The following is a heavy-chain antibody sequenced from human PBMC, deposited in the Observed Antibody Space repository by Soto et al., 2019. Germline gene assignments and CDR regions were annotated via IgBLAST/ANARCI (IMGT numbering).Heavy chain of an antibody. V-gene: IGHV1-18*01. CDR3: ARDCRLSTSGYRRFDD. Sequence: QVQLVQSGAEVKKPGASVKVSCKASGYTFISYGISWVRQAPGQGLEWRGWIRTYNGYTNYAQKLQGRVIMTTNTSPGTAYTGLRNLRSDDTALYSGARDCRLSTSGYRRFDDWGQGTLVTVSS. J-gene: IGHJ4*02. D-gene: IGHD2-2*01. CDR2: IRTYNGYT. CDR1: GYTFISYG.